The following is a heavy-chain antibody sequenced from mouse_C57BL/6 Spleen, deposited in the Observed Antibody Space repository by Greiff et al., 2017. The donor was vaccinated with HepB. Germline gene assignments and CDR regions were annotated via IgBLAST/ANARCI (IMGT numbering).Heavy chain of an antibody. CDR1: GYTFTSYW. Sequence: QVQLQQPGAELVMPGASVKLSCKASGYTFTSYWMHWVKQRPGQGLEWIGEIDPSDSYTNYNQKFKGKSTLTVDKSSSTAYMQLSSLTSEDSAVYYCARSSITTVVDYWGQGTTLTVSS. CDR3: ARSSITTVVDY. D-gene: IGHD1-1*01. J-gene: IGHJ2*01. CDR2: IDPSDSYT. V-gene: IGHV1-69*01.